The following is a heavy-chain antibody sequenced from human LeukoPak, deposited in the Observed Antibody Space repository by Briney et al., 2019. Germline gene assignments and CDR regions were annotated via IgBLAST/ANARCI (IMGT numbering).Heavy chain of an antibody. CDR3: ARDGGYSGYDFVSLDY. J-gene: IGHJ4*02. Sequence: SETLSLTCTASGGSISSYYWSWIRQPPGQELQLIGYIYYSGSTNYNPSLKSRVTISVDPSKNQFSLKLSSVTAADTAVYYCARDGGYSGYDFVSLDYWGQGTLVTGSS. CDR2: IYYSGST. D-gene: IGHD5-12*01. V-gene: IGHV4-59*01. CDR1: GGSISSYY.